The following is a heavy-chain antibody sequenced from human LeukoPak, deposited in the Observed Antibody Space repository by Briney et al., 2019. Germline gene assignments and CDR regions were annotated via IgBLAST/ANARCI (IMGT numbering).Heavy chain of an antibody. J-gene: IGHJ6*02. Sequence: GGSLRLSCAASGFTFSSYWMSWVRQAPGRGLEWVANIKQDGSEEVYVGSVKGRFTISRDNAKNSLFLQMNTLRAEDTTVYYCARDPYSSTWSYGMDVWGQGTTVTVSS. CDR3: ARDPYSSTWSYGMDV. D-gene: IGHD6-6*01. CDR1: GFTFSSYW. CDR2: IKQDGSEE. V-gene: IGHV3-7*05.